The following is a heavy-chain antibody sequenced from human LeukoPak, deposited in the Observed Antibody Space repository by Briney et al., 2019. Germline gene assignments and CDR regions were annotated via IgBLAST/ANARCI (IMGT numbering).Heavy chain of an antibody. CDR1: GYTFTGYY. V-gene: IGHV1-2*02. J-gene: IGHJ6*03. CDR3: ARGPMVRGVITYYYMDV. CDR2: INPNSGGT. D-gene: IGHD3-10*01. Sequence: ASVKVSCKASGYTFTGYYMHWVRQAPGQGLEWMGWINPNSGGTNYAQKFQGRVTMTRDTSISTAYMELSRLRSDDTAVYYCARGPMVRGVITYYYMDVWGKGTTVTVSS.